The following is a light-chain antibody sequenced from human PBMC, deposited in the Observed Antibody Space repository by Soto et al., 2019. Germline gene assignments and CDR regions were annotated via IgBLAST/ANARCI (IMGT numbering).Light chain of an antibody. CDR3: QQRNSYPFT. Sequence: DIQLTQSPSFLSASVGDRVTITCRASQGISSYLAWYQQKPGKAPKLLIYAASTLQSGVPSRFSGSGYGTEFTLTISSLQPEDFATYYCQQRNSYPFTFGPGTKVDIK. V-gene: IGKV1-9*01. CDR1: QGISSY. CDR2: AAS. J-gene: IGKJ3*01.